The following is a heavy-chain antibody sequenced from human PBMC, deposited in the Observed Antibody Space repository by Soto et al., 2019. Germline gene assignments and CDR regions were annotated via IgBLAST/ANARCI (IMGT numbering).Heavy chain of an antibody. Sequence: QVQLVESGGGAVQPGTSLRLSCAASGFTFSSYGMHWVRQAPGKGLEWVAVISYDGTNKYYADSVKGRFTISRDNSKNTLHLQMNSLRAEDTAVYYCATSMAVQWLVESFDYWGQGTLVTVSS. CDR2: ISYDGTNK. CDR1: GFTFSSYG. J-gene: IGHJ4*02. V-gene: IGHV3-30*03. CDR3: ATSMAVQWLVESFDY. D-gene: IGHD6-19*01.